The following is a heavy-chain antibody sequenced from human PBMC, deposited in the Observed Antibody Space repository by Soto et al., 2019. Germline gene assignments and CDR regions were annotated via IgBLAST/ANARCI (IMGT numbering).Heavy chain of an antibody. CDR3: ARDPPNYSSGWYYYYYGMDV. Sequence: ASVKVSCKASGYTFTSYGISWVRQAPGQGLEWMGWISAYNGNTNYAQKLQGRVTMTTDTSTSTAYMELRSLRSDDTAVYYCARDPPNYSSGWYYYYYGMDVWGQGTTVTVSS. CDR1: GYTFTSYG. V-gene: IGHV1-18*01. CDR2: ISAYNGNT. J-gene: IGHJ6*02. D-gene: IGHD6-19*01.